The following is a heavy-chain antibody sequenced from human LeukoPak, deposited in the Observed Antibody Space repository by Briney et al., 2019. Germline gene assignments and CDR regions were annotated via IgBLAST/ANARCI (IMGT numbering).Heavy chain of an antibody. CDR1: GFTFSRNW. V-gene: IGHV3-30-3*01. Sequence: RSGGSLRLSCEASGFTFSRNWMTWVRQPPGKGLEWVAVISYDGSNKYYADSVKGRFTISRDNSKNTLYLQMNSLRAEDTAVYYCARGWDRDCTSTSCYIAYNWGQGTLVSVSS. D-gene: IGHD2-2*02. CDR3: ARGWDRDCTSTSCYIAYN. J-gene: IGHJ4*02. CDR2: ISYDGSNK.